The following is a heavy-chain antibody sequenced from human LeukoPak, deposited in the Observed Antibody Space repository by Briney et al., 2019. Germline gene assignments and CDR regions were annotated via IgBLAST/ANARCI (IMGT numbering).Heavy chain of an antibody. V-gene: IGHV4-4*07. J-gene: IGHJ4*02. CDR2: IYTSGST. CDR3: ARRAIAAAGFSFDY. CDR1: GGSISSYY. D-gene: IGHD6-13*01. Sequence: SENLSLTCTVSGGSISSYYWSWIRQPAGKGLEWIGRIYTSGSTNYNPSLKSRVTMSVDTSKNQFSLKLSSVTAADTAVYYCARRAIAAAGFSFDYWGQGTLVTVSS.